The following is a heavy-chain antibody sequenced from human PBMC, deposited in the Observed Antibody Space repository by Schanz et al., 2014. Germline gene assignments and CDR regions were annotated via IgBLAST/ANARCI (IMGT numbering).Heavy chain of an antibody. CDR2: IIPILGIA. J-gene: IGHJ4*02. V-gene: IGHV1-69*09. Sequence: QVHLVQSGAEVKKPGSSVKVSCKASGGTFSTYTIIWVRQAPGQGLEWMGRIIPILGIANYAQKFQGRVTITADKSTFTAYMDVSSLRSEDTAVYYCASSGAGYSSSWDFDYWGQGTLVTVSS. D-gene: IGHD6-13*01. CDR1: GGTFSTYT. CDR3: ASSGAGYSSSWDFDY.